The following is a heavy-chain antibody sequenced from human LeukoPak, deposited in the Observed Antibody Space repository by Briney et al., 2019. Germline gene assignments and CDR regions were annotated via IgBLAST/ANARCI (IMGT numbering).Heavy chain of an antibody. Sequence: PSETLSLTCTVSGGSISSYYWSWIRQPAGKGLEWIGRIYTSGSTNYNPSLKSRVTMSVDTSKNQFSLKLSSVTAADTAVYYCAREIAQEDYGGPPGWYFDLWGRGTLVTVSS. CDR2: IYTSGST. CDR1: GGSISSYY. D-gene: IGHD4-23*01. V-gene: IGHV4-4*07. CDR3: AREIAQEDYGGPPGWYFDL. J-gene: IGHJ2*01.